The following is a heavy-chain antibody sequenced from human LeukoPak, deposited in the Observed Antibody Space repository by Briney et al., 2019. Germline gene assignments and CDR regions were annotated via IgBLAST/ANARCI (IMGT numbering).Heavy chain of an antibody. D-gene: IGHD3-22*01. CDR3: ARDGLIVASGYFDY. V-gene: IGHV3-30*04. J-gene: IGHJ4*02. CDR1: GFTFSSYA. Sequence: HPGRSLRLSCAASGFTFSSYAMHWVRQAPGKGLEWVAVISYDGSNKYYADSVKGRFTISRDNSKNTLYLQMNSLRAEDTAVYYCARDGLIVASGYFDYWGQGPVVTVS. CDR2: ISYDGSNK.